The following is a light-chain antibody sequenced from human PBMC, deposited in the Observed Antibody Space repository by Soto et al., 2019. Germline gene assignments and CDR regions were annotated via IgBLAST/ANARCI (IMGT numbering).Light chain of an antibody. CDR1: QSISSY. CDR2: DAS. V-gene: IGKV1-33*01. CDR3: QQYSHLIT. Sequence: DIQMTQAPSSLSACVGDRGTITCRASQSISSYLNWYQQKLGKAPKLLIYDASNLETGVPSRFSGSGSGTDFTFTISSLQPEDIATYYCQQYSHLITFGQGTRLEIK. J-gene: IGKJ5*01.